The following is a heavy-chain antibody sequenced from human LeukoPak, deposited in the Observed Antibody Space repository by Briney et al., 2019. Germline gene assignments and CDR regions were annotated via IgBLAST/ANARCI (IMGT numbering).Heavy chain of an antibody. Sequence: ASVKVSCKASGYSFTSYGFSWVRQAPGQGLEWMGWINPNSGGTNYAQKFQGRVTMTRDTSISTAYMELSRLRSDDTAVYYCAEAKTGTTGLSWFDPWGQGTLVTVSS. CDR3: AEAKTGTTGLSWFDP. V-gene: IGHV1-2*02. D-gene: IGHD1-1*01. CDR1: GYSFTSYG. CDR2: INPNSGGT. J-gene: IGHJ5*02.